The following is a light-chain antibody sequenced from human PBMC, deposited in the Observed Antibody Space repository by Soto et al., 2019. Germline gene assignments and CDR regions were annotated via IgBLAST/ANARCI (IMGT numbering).Light chain of an antibody. CDR1: QSISSN. J-gene: IGKJ5*01. CDR2: GAS. CDR3: QQRSSWPIT. V-gene: IGKV3-15*01. Sequence: EIGMTQSPATLSVSPRESATLSCRASQSISSNLAWYQQKPGQAPRLLIYGASTRATGIPDRFSGSGSGTDFTLTISRREPEDFAVYYCQQRSSWPITFGQGTRLEIK.